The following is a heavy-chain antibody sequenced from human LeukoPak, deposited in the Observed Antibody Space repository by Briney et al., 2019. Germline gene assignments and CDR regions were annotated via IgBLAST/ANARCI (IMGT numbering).Heavy chain of an antibody. D-gene: IGHD3-16*01. Sequence: GGSLRLSCAASGFTFSSHAMSWVRQAPGKGLEWVSAISGSGGSTYYADSVKGRFTISRDNSKNTLYLQMNSLRAEDTAVYYCAKDSQGEYGADYWGQGTLVTVSS. CDR1: GFTFSSHA. J-gene: IGHJ4*02. CDR3: AKDSQGEYGADY. V-gene: IGHV3-23*01. CDR2: ISGSGGST.